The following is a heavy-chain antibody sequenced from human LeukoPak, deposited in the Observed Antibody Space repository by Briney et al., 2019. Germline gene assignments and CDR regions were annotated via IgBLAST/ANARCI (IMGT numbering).Heavy chain of an antibody. D-gene: IGHD3-10*01. CDR3: AASITMFDY. CDR2: VKEDGSVK. V-gene: IGHV3-7*02. Sequence: GGSLRLSCAASGFTFSRYWISWVRQAPGKGLEWVANVKEDGSVKYYVESVKGRFTISRDNAKNSLYLQMNSLRAEDTAVYYCAASITMFDYWGQGTLVTVSS. J-gene: IGHJ4*02. CDR1: GFTFSRYW.